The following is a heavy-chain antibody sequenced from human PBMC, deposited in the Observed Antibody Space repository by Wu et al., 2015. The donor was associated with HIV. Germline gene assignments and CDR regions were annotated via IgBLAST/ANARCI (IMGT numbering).Heavy chain of an antibody. CDR3: ARGPYDYLHPGAFDI. Sequence: QVQLVQSGPEVKKPGASVKVSCKASGYTSNTYYMHWVRQAPGQGLEWMGWINPNSGGTNYAQKFQGRVTMTRDTSISTAYMELSRLRSDDTAVYYCARGPYDYLHPGAFDIWGQGTMVTVSS. V-gene: IGHV1-2*02. J-gene: IGHJ3*02. CDR1: GYTSNTYY. CDR2: INPNSGGT. D-gene: IGHD3-16*01.